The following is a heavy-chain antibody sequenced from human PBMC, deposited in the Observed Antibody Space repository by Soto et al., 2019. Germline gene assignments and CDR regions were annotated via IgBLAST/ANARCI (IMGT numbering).Heavy chain of an antibody. Sequence: SETLSLTCTVSGVSISSGGYYWIWIRQHPGKGLEWIGYIYYSGSTYYNPSLKSRVTISVDTSKNQFSLKLSSVTAADTAVYYCARAKRTPPLFDYWGQGNLVTVSS. CDR3: ARAKRTPPLFDY. CDR1: GVSISSGGYY. CDR2: IYYSGST. J-gene: IGHJ4*02. V-gene: IGHV4-31*03.